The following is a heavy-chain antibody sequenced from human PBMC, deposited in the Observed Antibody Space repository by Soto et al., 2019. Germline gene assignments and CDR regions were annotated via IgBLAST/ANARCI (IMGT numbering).Heavy chain of an antibody. CDR3: GRGMLESSSTTCNGYYYHYCMDV. CDR1: GGSFSGYY. J-gene: IGHJ6*04. CDR2: INHSGST. V-gene: IGHV4-34*01. D-gene: IGHD2-2*01. Sequence: ETLSLTCAVYGGSFSGYYWSWIRQPPGKGLEWIGEINHSGSTNYNPSLKSRVTISVDTSKNQFSLKLSSVTAADRAVYYCGRGMLESSSTTCNGYYYHYCMDVWGKGTTVTVSS.